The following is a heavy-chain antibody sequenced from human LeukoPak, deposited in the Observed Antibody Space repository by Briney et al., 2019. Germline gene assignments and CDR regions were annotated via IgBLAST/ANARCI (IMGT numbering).Heavy chain of an antibody. D-gene: IGHD3-22*01. V-gene: IGHV3-11*01. CDR2: ISSSGSTI. Sequence: AGGSLRLSCAATGFTFSDYYMSWIRQAPGKGLEWVSYISSSGSTIYYADSVKGRFTISRDNAKNSLYLQMNSLGAEDTAVYYCARDIEDSSGYLLDYWGQGTLVTVSS. CDR1: GFTFSDYY. CDR3: ARDIEDSSGYLLDY. J-gene: IGHJ4*02.